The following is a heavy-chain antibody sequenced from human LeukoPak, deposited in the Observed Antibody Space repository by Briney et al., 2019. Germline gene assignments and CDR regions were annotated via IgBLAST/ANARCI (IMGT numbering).Heavy chain of an antibody. Sequence: PSETPSLTCTDSGGSISSYCWTWVRQPAGKGLEWIGRIYTSGSTNYSPSLKSRVTMSVDTSKNEFSPKLNSVTAADTAVYYCARESTVAGTARYLDSWGQGTLVTVSS. CDR3: ARESTVAGTARYLDS. V-gene: IGHV4-4*07. J-gene: IGHJ4*02. CDR2: IYTSGST. CDR1: GGSISSYC. D-gene: IGHD6-13*01.